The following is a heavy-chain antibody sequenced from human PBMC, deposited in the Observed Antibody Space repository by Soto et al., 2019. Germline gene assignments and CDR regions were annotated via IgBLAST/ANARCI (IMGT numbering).Heavy chain of an antibody. CDR1: GFTFSSYG. D-gene: IGHD3-10*01. J-gene: IGHJ6*02. CDR2: ISYDGSNK. Sequence: PGGSLRLSCAASGFTFSSYGMHWVRQAPGKGLEWVAVISYDGSNKYYADSVKGRFTISRDNSKNTLYLQMNSLRAEDTAVYYCAKENYXYGSGSYPYYYYYGMDVWGQGTTVTVSS. CDR3: AKENYXYGSGSYPYYYYYGMDV. V-gene: IGHV3-30*18.